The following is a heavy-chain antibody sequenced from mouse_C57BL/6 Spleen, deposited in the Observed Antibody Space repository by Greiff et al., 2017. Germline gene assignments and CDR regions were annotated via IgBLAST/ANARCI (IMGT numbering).Heavy chain of an antibody. J-gene: IGHJ3*01. V-gene: IGHV1-15*01. D-gene: IGHD3-2*02. CDR3: TRSSSSYSWLAY. Sequence: QVQLKKSGAELVRPGASVTLSCKASGYTFTDYEMHWVKQTPVHGLEWIGAIDPETGGTAYNQKFKGKAILTADKSSSTAYMERRILTAEDSAVYYCTRSSSSYSWLAYGGQGTLVTVSA. CDR1: GYTFTDYE. CDR2: IDPETGGT.